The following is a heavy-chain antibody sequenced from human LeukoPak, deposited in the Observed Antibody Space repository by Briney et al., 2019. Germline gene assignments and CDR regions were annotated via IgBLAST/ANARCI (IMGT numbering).Heavy chain of an antibody. CDR1: GFTFSSYA. CDR3: ATLIWELWFGDPVDAFDI. CDR2: ISGSGGST. V-gene: IGHV3-23*01. Sequence: GGSLRLSCAASGFTFSSYAMSWVRQAPGKGLEWVSAISGSGGSTYYADSVKGRFTISRDNSKNTLYLQMNSLRAEDTAVYYCATLIWELWFGDPVDAFDIWGQGTMVTVSS. J-gene: IGHJ3*02. D-gene: IGHD3-10*01.